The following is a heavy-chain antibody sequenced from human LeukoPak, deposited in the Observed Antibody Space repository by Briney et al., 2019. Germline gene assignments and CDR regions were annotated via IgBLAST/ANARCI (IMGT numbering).Heavy chain of an antibody. CDR3: ARDSSGWYGNPKYYFDY. V-gene: IGHV1-8*01. CDR1: GYTFTSYD. J-gene: IGHJ4*02. Sequence: ASVKVSCKASGYTFTSYDINWVRQATGQGLEWMGWMNPNSGNTGYAQKFQGRVTMTRNTSISTAYMELSSLRSEDTALYYCARDSSGWYGNPKYYFDYWGQGTLVTVSS. CDR2: MNPNSGNT. D-gene: IGHD6-19*01.